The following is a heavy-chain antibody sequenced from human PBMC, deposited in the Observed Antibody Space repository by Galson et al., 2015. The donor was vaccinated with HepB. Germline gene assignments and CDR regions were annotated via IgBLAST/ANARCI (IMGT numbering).Heavy chain of an antibody. V-gene: IGHV4-34*01. CDR1: GGSFSGYY. CDR2: INHSGST. Sequence: ETLSLTCTVYGGSFSGYYWSWIRQPPGKGLEWIGEINHSGSTYYNPSLKSRVSISLDTSRSQFSLKLTSVTAADTAVYYCNVAGTGFSVYWGQGTLATVSS. J-gene: IGHJ4*02. CDR3: NVAGTGFSVY. D-gene: IGHD6-19*01.